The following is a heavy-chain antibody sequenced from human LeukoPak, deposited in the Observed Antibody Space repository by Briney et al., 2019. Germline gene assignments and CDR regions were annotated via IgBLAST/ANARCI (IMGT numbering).Heavy chain of an antibody. Sequence: GASVKVSCKASGGTFNSYAISRVRQAPGQGLEWMGGIIPIFGTANYAQKVQGRVTITTDESTTTAYMELSSLRSEDTAVYYCARARSPSSGYLLRDHNWFDPWGQGTLVPVSS. J-gene: IGHJ5*02. CDR3: ARARSPSSGYLLRDHNWFDP. CDR2: IIPIFGTA. V-gene: IGHV1-69*05. CDR1: GGTFNSYA. D-gene: IGHD3-22*01.